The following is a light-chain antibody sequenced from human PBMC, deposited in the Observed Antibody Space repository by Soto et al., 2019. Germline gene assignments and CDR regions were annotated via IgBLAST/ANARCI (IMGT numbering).Light chain of an antibody. CDR3: TSYVGNDIWV. V-gene: IGLV2-8*01. J-gene: IGLJ3*02. Sequence: QSVLTQPPSASGSPGQSVTISCTGTSSDVGAYKYVSWYQQYPGKAPKLMIYAVTKRPSGVPDRFSGSKSGNTASLTVSGLQAEDEAEYYCTSYVGNDIWVFGGGTKVTVL. CDR1: SSDVGAYKY. CDR2: AVT.